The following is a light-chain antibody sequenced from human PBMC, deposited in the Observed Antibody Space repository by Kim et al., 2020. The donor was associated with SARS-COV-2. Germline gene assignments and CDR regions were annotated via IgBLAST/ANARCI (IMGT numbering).Light chain of an antibody. V-gene: IGLV4-69*01. J-gene: IGLJ3*02. CDR3: QTWGTGIWV. CDR1: SGHSNYA. Sequence: QLVLTQSPSASASLGASVKLTCTLSSGHSNYAIAWHQQQTEKGPRYLMKLNSDGSHNKGDGIPDRFSGSSSGAERYLTISSPQSEDEGDYYCQTWGTGIWVFGGGTQLTVL. CDR2: LNSDGSH.